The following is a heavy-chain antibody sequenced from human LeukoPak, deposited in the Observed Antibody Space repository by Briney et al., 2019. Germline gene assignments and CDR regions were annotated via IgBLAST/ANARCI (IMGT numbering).Heavy chain of an antibody. CDR1: GLTFSSYW. J-gene: IGHJ4*02. D-gene: IGHD4/OR15-4a*01. Sequence: PGGSLRLSCAGSGLTFSSYWMSWVRQAPGKGLEWVANIKQDGSEKYYVDSVKGRFTISRDNSKDTLYLQMNSLGAEDTAVYYCAKDLVPAGAKRPVGHWGQGTLVTVSS. V-gene: IGHV3-7*03. CDR3: AKDLVPAGAKRPVGH. CDR2: IKQDGSEK.